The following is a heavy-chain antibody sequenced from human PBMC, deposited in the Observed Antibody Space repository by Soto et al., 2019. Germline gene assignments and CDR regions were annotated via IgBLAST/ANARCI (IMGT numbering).Heavy chain of an antibody. D-gene: IGHD1-1*01. Sequence: EVQLVESGGGLVQSGGSLRLSCAASGFTLGNYWMHWVRQAPGKGLVWVSRINDYGTTINYAESVEGRFIISRDDAKSEVYLQMNTLRAEASAVYYCARGGLEPFDYWGQGALVTVSS. CDR3: ARGGLEPFDY. CDR2: INDYGTTI. CDR1: GFTLGNYW. J-gene: IGHJ4*02. V-gene: IGHV3-74*01.